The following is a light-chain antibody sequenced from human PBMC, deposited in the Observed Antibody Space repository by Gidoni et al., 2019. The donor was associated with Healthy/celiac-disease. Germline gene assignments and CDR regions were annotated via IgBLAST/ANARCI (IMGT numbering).Light chain of an antibody. CDR3: QQRSNWPPLLT. Sequence: EIVLTQSPATLSLSPGERATLSCRASQSVSSYLAWYQQKPGRAPRLLIYDASNRATGIPARFSGSGSGTDFTLTISSLEPEDFAVYYCQQRSNWPPLLTFGGXTKVEIK. V-gene: IGKV3-11*01. J-gene: IGKJ4*01. CDR1: QSVSSY. CDR2: DAS.